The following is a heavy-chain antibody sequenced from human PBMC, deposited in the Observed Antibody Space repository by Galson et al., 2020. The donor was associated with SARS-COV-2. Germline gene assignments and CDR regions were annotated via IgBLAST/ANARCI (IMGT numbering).Heavy chain of an antibody. V-gene: IGHV4-4*07. D-gene: IGHD6-13*01. CDR1: GGSISSYS. CDR3: ARVSSSWYPPDAFDI. CDR2: IYTSGST. Sequence: SETLSLTCTVSGGSISSYSWSWIRQPPGKGLEWLGRIYTSGSTNYNPSLKSRVTMSVDTSKNQFSLKLSSVTAADTAVYYCARVSSSWYPPDAFDIWGQGTMVTVSS. J-gene: IGHJ3*02.